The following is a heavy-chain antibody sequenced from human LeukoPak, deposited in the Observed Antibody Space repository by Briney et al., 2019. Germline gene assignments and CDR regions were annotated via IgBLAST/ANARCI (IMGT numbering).Heavy chain of an antibody. J-gene: IGHJ3*02. CDR2: IYPGDSDT. V-gene: IGHV5-51*01. CDR1: GYSFTSYW. Sequence: GESLPISCKGSGYSFTSYWIGWVRQMPGKGLEWMGIIYPGDSDTRYSPSFQGQVTISADKSISTAYLQWSSLKASDTAMYYCARRFRTIAVAGYDAFDIWGQGTMVTVSS. CDR3: ARRFRTIAVAGYDAFDI. D-gene: IGHD6-19*01.